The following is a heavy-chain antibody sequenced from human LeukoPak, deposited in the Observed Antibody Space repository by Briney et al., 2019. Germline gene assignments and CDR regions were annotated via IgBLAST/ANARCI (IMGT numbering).Heavy chain of an antibody. CDR2: INPNSGGT. J-gene: IGHJ3*02. Sequence: ASVKVSCKASGYTFTGYYMHWVRQAPGQGLEWMGWINPNSGGTNDAQKFQGRVTMTRGTSISTAYMELSRLRSDDTAVYYCARVITLYAFDIWGQGTMVTVSS. V-gene: IGHV1-2*02. CDR1: GYTFTGYY. D-gene: IGHD3-22*01. CDR3: ARVITLYAFDI.